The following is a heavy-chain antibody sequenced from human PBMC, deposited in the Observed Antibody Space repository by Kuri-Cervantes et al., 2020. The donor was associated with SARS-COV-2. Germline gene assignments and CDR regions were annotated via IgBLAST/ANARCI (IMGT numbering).Heavy chain of an antibody. Sequence: GGSLRLSCAASGFTFSSYSMNWVRQAPGKGLEWVSSISSSSSYISHADPMKGRFTISRDNAKNSLYLQMNSLRAEDTAVYYCARDYGSGPSGAYYYYGMDVWGQGTTVTVSS. CDR3: ARDYGSGPSGAYYYYGMDV. J-gene: IGHJ6*02. V-gene: IGHV3-21*01. CDR2: ISSSSSYI. D-gene: IGHD3-10*01. CDR1: GFTFSSYS.